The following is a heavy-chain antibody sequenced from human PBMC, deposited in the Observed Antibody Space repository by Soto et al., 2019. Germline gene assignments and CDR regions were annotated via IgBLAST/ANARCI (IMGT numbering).Heavy chain of an antibody. D-gene: IGHD6-19*01. CDR2: ISVYNGNT. CDR3: ARDGDGQWLDPGVFEY. Sequence: QVQLVKSGAEVKKPGASVKVSCKASGYTFTTYGISWVRQPPGQGLEWMGWISVYNGNTNNEQKLQGRVTMTTDTPTSRAYMELRSLRSDDTAVYYCARDGDGQWLDPGVFEYWGQGTLVTVSS. V-gene: IGHV1-18*04. CDR1: GYTFTTYG. J-gene: IGHJ4*02.